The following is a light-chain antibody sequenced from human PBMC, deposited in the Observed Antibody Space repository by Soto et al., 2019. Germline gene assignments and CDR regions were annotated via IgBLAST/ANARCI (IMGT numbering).Light chain of an antibody. CDR2: DAS. V-gene: IGKV1-5*01. CDR1: QSITSW. J-gene: IGKJ4*01. Sequence: DIQMTQSPSTLSASVGDRVTITCRASQSITSWLAWYQQKPGKVPNLLISDASALQSGVPSRFSGSGSGTEFTLTIRSLQPDDFATYFCQQYNSYPLTFGGGTKVEIK. CDR3: QQYNSYPLT.